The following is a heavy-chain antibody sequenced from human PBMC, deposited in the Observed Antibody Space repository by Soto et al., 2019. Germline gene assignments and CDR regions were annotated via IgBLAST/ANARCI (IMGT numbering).Heavy chain of an antibody. CDR3: ARLYPSFYFLTGSPIYAILF. CDR1: GDSISSSY. D-gene: IGHD3-9*01. Sequence: SETLSLTCTVSGDSISSSYWSWIRQSPGKGLEWIGYIYYSGFTNYNPSLKSRVTISVDTSKNQFSLKLSSVTAADTAVFYCARLYPSFYFLTGSPIYAILFWGQGPMVSV. V-gene: IGHV4-59*01. J-gene: IGHJ3*01. CDR2: IYYSGFT.